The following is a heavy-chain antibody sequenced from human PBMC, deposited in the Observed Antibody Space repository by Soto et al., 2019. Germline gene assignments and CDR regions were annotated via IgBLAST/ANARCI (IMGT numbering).Heavy chain of an antibody. V-gene: IGHV3-33*01. CDR2: IWYDGSNK. CDR1: GFTFSSYG. CDR3: ARGAGITIFGVQSPNDY. Sequence: QVQLVESGGGVVQPGRSLRLSCAASGFTFSSYGMHWVRQAPGKGLEWVAVIWYDGSNKYYADSVKGRFTISRDNSKNTLYLQMNSLSAEDTAVYYCARGAGITIFGVQSPNDYWGQGTLVTVSS. D-gene: IGHD3-3*01. J-gene: IGHJ4*02.